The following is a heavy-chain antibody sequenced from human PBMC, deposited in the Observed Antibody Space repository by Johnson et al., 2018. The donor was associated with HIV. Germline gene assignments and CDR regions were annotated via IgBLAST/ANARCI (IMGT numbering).Heavy chain of an antibody. V-gene: IGHV3-33*06. CDR1: GFNFSSYG. J-gene: IGHJ3*02. CDR2: IWYDGSNK. Sequence: QVQLVESGGGVVQPGRSLRLSCAASGFNFSSYGMHWVRQAPGKGLEWVAVIWYDGSNKYYADSVKGRFTISRDNSKNTMYLQMNSLRPEDTAVYYCAKDRNWGRLFDGFDIWGRGTMVTVSS. CDR3: AKDRNWGRLFDGFDI. D-gene: IGHD7-27*01.